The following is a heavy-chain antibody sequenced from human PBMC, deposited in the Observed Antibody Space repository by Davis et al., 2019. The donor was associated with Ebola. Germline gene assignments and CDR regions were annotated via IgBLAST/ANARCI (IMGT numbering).Heavy chain of an antibody. CDR2: IIPILGIA. D-gene: IGHD2-15*01. J-gene: IGHJ4*02. CDR3: ARGGRVVVAATGCLDY. Sequence: SVTVSCKASRGTFSSYAISWVRQAPGQGLEWMGRIIPILGIANYAQKFQGRVTITADKSTSTAYMELSSLRSEDTAVYYCARGGRVVVAATGCLDYWGQGTLVTVSS. CDR1: RGTFSSYA. V-gene: IGHV1-69*04.